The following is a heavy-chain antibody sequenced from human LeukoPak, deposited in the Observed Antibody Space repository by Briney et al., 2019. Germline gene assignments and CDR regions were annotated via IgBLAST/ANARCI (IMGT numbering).Heavy chain of an antibody. CDR3: ATDLRGIAAAAPGSFDY. CDR1: GYTLTELS. D-gene: IGHD6-13*01. V-gene: IGHV1-24*01. CDR2: FDPEDGET. Sequence: GASVKVSCKVSGYTLTELSMHWVRQAPGKGLEWMGGFDPEDGETIYAQKFQGRVTMAEDTSTDTAYMELSSLRSEDTAVYYCATDLRGIAAAAPGSFDYWGQGTLVTVSS. J-gene: IGHJ4*02.